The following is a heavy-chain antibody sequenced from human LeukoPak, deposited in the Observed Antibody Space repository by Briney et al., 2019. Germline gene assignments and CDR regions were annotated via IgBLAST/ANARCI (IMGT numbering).Heavy chain of an antibody. V-gene: IGHV4-59*01. Sequence: SETLSPTCTVSGGSISSYYWSWIRQPPGKGLEWIGYIYYSGNTNYNPSLKSRLTISVDTSKNQFSLKLSSVTAADTAVYYCATRSTGVAATFDSWGQGALVTVSS. J-gene: IGHJ5*01. D-gene: IGHD2-15*01. CDR3: ATRSTGVAATFDS. CDR1: GGSISSYY. CDR2: IYYSGNT.